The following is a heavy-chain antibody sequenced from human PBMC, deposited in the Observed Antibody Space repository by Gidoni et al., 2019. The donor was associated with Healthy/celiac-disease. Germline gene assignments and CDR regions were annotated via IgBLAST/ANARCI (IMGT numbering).Heavy chain of an antibody. CDR1: GGSISSSSYY. D-gene: IGHD6-19*01. V-gene: IGHV4-39*01. Sequence: QLQLQESGPGLVKPSETLSLTCTVSGGSISSSSYYWVWIRQPPGKGLEWIGSIYYSGSTYYNPSLKSRVTISVDTSKNQFSLKLSSVTAADTAVYYCARLGGGQWVDYWGQGTLVTVSS. CDR3: ARLGGGQWVDY. J-gene: IGHJ4*02. CDR2: IYYSGST.